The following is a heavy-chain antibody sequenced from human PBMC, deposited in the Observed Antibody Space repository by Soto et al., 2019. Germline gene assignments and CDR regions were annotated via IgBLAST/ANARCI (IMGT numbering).Heavy chain of an antibody. J-gene: IGHJ4*02. D-gene: IGHD3-10*01. CDR1: GVTVNSNF. Sequence: PGGSLRLSCAVSGVTVNSNFTSWVRQAPGKGLEWVSVISSGGNADYADSVKGRFIMSRDISKNTLYLQMNSLGAEDTAVYFCVKEFRGAFDYWGQGTLVTVSS. CDR2: ISSGGNA. CDR3: VKEFRGAFDY. V-gene: IGHV3-53*01.